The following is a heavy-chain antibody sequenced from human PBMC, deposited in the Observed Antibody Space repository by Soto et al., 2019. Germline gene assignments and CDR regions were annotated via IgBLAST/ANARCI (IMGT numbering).Heavy chain of an antibody. Sequence: QVQLVESGGGVVQPGRSLRLSCAASGFTFSNYAMHWVRQAPGKGLEWVAVIWYDGSNQYYAESVKGRFTISRDNSKNTLFLQTKILRAEETALYHWVRPLSSASALEIWGQGTMVAFSS. CDR3: VRPLSSASALEI. CDR2: IWYDGSNQ. J-gene: IGHJ3*02. CDR1: GFTFSNYA. D-gene: IGHD3-16*01. V-gene: IGHV3-33*01.